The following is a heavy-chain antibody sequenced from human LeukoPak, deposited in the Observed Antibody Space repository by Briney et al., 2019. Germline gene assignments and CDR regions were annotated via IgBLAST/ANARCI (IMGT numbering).Heavy chain of an antibody. J-gene: IGHJ5*02. CDR1: GYTFTGYY. Sequence: ASVKVSCKASGYTFTGYYMHWVRQAPGQGLEWLGWINPNSGGTNYAQKFQGRVTMTRDTSISTAYMEMSRLRSDDTAVYYCARDAWGNSNWFDPWGQGTVVAVST. CDR3: ARDAWGNSNWFDP. CDR2: INPNSGGT. D-gene: IGHD2/OR15-2a*01. V-gene: IGHV1-2*02.